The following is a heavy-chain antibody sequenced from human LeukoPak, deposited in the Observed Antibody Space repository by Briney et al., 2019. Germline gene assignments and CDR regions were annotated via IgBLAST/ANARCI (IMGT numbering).Heavy chain of an antibody. D-gene: IGHD3-9*01. CDR3: ASNPPRDILTGYSSYYFDY. Sequence: GGSLRLSCAASGFTFSSYSMNWVRQAPGKGLEWVSSISSSSSYIYYADSVKGRFTIPRDNAKNSLYLQMNSLRAEDTAVYYCASNPPRDILTGYSSYYFDYWGQGTLVTVSS. CDR2: ISSSSSYI. V-gene: IGHV3-21*01. CDR1: GFTFSSYS. J-gene: IGHJ4*02.